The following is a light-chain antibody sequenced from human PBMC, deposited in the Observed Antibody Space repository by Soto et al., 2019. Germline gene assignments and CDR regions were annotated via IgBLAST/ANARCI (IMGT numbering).Light chain of an antibody. Sequence: QSVLTQPPAGSGSPGQSVTISCTGTSSDVGSYNRASWYQQPPGTAPKLMIYEVSNRPSGVPDRFSGSKSGNTASLTISGLQPEHEADYYCNSYTSSNSYVFVTGTTVTV. CDR3: NSYTSSNSYV. CDR2: EVS. J-gene: IGLJ1*01. CDR1: SSDVGSYNR. V-gene: IGLV2-18*02.